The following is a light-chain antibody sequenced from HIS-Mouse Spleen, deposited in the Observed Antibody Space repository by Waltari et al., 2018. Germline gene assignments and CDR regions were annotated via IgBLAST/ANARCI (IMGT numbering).Light chain of an antibody. J-gene: IGLJ3*02. Sequence: QSALTQPASVSGSPGQSITISCTGTSSYVGSYNLVSWYQQHPGKAPKLMIYEGSKRPSGVSNRFSGSKSGNTASLTISGIQAEDEADYYCCSYAGSSTWVFGGGTKLTVL. V-gene: IGLV2-23*01. CDR2: EGS. CDR1: SSYVGSYNL. CDR3: CSYAGSSTWV.